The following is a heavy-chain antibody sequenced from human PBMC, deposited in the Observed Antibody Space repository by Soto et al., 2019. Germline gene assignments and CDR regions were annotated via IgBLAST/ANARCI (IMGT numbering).Heavy chain of an antibody. CDR2: ISYDGSNK. CDR3: AKDAYSSSWYGPSYMDV. J-gene: IGHJ6*01. D-gene: IGHD6-13*01. Sequence: ESVGGVVQPGRSLRLSCAASGFTFSSYGMHWVRQAPGKGLEWVAVISYDGSNKYYADSVKGRFTISRDNSKNTLYLQMNSLRAEDTAVYYCAKDAYSSSWYGPSYMDVW. V-gene: IGHV3-30*18. CDR1: GFTFSSYG.